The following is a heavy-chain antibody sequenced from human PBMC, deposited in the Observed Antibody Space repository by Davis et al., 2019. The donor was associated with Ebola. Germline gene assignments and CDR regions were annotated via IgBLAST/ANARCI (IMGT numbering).Heavy chain of an antibody. CDR1: GGTFSSYA. CDR3: ARNSGWNYFYYSMDV. Sequence: AASVKVSCKASGGTFSSYAISWVRQAPGQGLEWMGGIIPIFGTANYAQKVQDRVTMTTDTSTSTAYMELRSLRSDDTAVYYCARNSGWNYFYYSMDVWGQGTPVTVSS. V-gene: IGHV1-69*05. CDR2: IIPIFGTA. J-gene: IGHJ6*02. D-gene: IGHD6-19*01.